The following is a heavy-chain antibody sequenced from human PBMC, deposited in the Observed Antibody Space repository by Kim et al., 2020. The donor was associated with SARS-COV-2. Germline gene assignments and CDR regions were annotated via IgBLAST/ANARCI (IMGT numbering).Heavy chain of an antibody. CDR3: AKSLSSGWYWSYSLDI. J-gene: IGHJ3*02. V-gene: IGHV3-9*01. Sequence: DSVKGRFTISGDNAKNSLYLQMTSLRAEDTALYYCAKSLSSGWYWSYSLDIWGQGTMVTVSS. D-gene: IGHD6-19*01.